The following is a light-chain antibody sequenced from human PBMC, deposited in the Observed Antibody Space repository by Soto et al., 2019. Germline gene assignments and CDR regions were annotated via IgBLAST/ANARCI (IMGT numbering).Light chain of an antibody. Sequence: EIVMTQSPATLSVSPGERATLSCRASQSVSSNLAWYQQKPGQAPRLLIYGASTRATGIPARFSGSGSVTKFTLTISSLQSEDFAVYYCQQYNNWPTITFGQGTRRRL. CDR2: GAS. V-gene: IGKV3-15*01. CDR3: QQYNNWPTIT. J-gene: IGKJ5*01. CDR1: QSVSSN.